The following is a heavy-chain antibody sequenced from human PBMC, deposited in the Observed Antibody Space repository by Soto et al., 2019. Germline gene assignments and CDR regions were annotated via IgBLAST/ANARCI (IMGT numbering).Heavy chain of an antibody. D-gene: IGHD3-16*01. V-gene: IGHV4-30-4*01. CDR3: AREGGESSDGLYYFDS. J-gene: IGHJ4*02. CDR2: IYYSGNT. Sequence: SETLSLTCTVSGGSTSSDNYWSWIRQPPGKGLERIGHIYYSGNTDYNPSLKSRLAISIDTSKNQFSLKLSSVTAADTAVYFCAREGGESSDGLYYFDSWGQGSLVTVSS. CDR1: GGSTSSDNY.